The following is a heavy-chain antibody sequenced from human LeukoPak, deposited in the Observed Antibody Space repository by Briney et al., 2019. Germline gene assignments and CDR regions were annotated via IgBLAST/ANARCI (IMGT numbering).Heavy chain of an antibody. J-gene: IGHJ4*02. V-gene: IGHV4-34*01. CDR3: ARQVEDYSDYYSDY. CDR2: INYSGST. D-gene: IGHD4-11*01. Sequence: PSETLSLTCAVSGGSISSYYWSWIRQPPGKGLEWIGEINYSGSTNYNPSLKSRVTISVDTSKNQFSLKLSSVTAADTAVYYCARQVEDYSDYYSDYWGQGTLVTVSS. CDR1: GGSISSYY.